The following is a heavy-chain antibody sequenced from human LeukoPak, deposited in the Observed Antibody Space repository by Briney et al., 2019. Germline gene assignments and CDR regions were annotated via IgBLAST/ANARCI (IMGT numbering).Heavy chain of an antibody. V-gene: IGHV3-73*01. CDR2: IRSKDYDFAT. Sequence: PGGSLRLSCAASGFTFSGSAMHWVRQASGKGLEWVGRIRSKDYDFATAYAASVKGRFTISRDDSKNTAYLQTNSLKTEDTAVYYCARGGYSVDTGYFYDMDVWGQGTTVTVSS. CDR1: GFTFSGSA. CDR3: ARGGYSVDTGYFYDMDV. D-gene: IGHD5/OR15-5a*01. J-gene: IGHJ6*02.